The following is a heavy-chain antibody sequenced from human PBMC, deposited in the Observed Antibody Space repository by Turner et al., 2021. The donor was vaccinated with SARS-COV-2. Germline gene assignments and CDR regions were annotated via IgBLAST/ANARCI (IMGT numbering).Heavy chain of an antibody. CDR3: ARQLWLRGGFDY. J-gene: IGHJ4*02. CDR2: IYSGGSP. Sequence: EVQRVESGGGVVQPGGSLRLPCAASEFTVRSNYMGWVRQAPGKGLEWVSVIYSGGSPYYADSVKGRFTISRDNSKNTLYLQMNSLRAEDTAVYYCARQLWLRGGFDYWGQGTLVTVSS. CDR1: EFTVRSNY. D-gene: IGHD5-18*01. V-gene: IGHV3-66*04.